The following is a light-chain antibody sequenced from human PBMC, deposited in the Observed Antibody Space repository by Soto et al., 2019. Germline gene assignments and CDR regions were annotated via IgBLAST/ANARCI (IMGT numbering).Light chain of an antibody. CDR3: QQYNNGPYT. CDR2: GAS. Sequence: EIVMTQSPATLSVSPGERATLSCRASQSVSSNLAWYQQKPGQAPRLLIYGASTRATTIPARFSGSGSGTEFTLTISSLQSGDFAVYYCQQYNNGPYTFGQGTKLEIK. V-gene: IGKV3-15*01. J-gene: IGKJ2*01. CDR1: QSVSSN.